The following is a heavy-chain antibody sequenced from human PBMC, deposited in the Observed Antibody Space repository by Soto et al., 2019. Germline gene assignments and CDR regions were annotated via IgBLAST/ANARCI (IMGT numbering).Heavy chain of an antibody. CDR2: IYHSGST. CDR3: ARGVSTIFGVVTTWYYYYGMDV. CDR1: SGSISSSNW. D-gene: IGHD3-3*01. Sequence: PSETLALSCAVSSGSISSSNWWSWVRQPPGKGLEGNGEIYHSGSTNYSPSLKSRVTISVDTSKNQFSLKLSSVTAADTAVYYCARGVSTIFGVVTTWYYYYGMDVWGQGTTVTVSS. V-gene: IGHV4-4*02. J-gene: IGHJ6*02.